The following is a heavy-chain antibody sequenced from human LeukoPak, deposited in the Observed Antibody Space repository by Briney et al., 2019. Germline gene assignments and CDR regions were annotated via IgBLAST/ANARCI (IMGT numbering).Heavy chain of an antibody. V-gene: IGHV3-30*04. CDR3: ARDLSGGKLRYFDWLPPDY. CDR1: GFTFGDYA. J-gene: IGHJ4*02. Sequence: GGSLRLSCTASGFTFGDYAMHWVRQAPGKGLEWVTIISYDVSNKYYADSVNGRFTISRDNSKNTLYLQMNSLRAEDTAVYYCARDLSGGKLRYFDWLPPDYWGQGTLVTVSS. D-gene: IGHD3-9*01. CDR2: ISYDVSNK.